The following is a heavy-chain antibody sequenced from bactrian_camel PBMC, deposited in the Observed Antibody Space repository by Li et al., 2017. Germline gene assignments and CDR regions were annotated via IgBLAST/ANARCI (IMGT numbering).Heavy chain of an antibody. J-gene: IGHJ4*01. CDR1: GYTFNKCA. CDR2: ITTRDVT. CDR3: AAEGALNGGICYGNPNY. D-gene: IGHD5*01. V-gene: IGHV3S53*01. Sequence: HVQLVESGGASVQRGGSLKLSCAASGYTFNKCAMGWYRQAPGKERELVSTITTRDVTKYADFVKGRFTISQDNRKNTVFLQMDSLKTEDTAVYYCAAEGALNGGICYGNPNYWGQGTQV.